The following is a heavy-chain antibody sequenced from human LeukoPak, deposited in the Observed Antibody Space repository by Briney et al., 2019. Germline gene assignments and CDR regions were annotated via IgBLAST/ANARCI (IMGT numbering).Heavy chain of an antibody. CDR2: IKQDGSEK. J-gene: IGHJ6*02. D-gene: IGHD2-2*01. Sequence: GGSLRLSCAASGFHISSDWMSWVRQAPGKGLEWVANIKQDGSEKYHVDSVKGRFTISRDNAKNSLYLQMNSLRAEDTAVYYCARDANIVVVPAASSYYYGMDVWGQGTTVTVS. V-gene: IGHV3-7*01. CDR3: ARDANIVVVPAASSYYYGMDV. CDR1: GFHISSDW.